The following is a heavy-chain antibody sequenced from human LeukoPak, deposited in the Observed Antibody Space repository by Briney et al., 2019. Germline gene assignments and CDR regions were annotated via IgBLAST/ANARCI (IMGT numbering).Heavy chain of an antibody. CDR3: ARESEVVVAAYDAFDI. V-gene: IGHV4-4*02. Sequence: PSGTLSLTCAVSGGSISSSNWWSWVRQPPGKGLEWIGEIYHSGSTNYNPSLKSRVTISVDKSKNQFSLKLSSVTAADTAVYYCARESEVVVAAYDAFDIWGQGTMVTVSS. J-gene: IGHJ3*02. CDR2: IYHSGST. CDR1: GGSISSSNW. D-gene: IGHD2-15*01.